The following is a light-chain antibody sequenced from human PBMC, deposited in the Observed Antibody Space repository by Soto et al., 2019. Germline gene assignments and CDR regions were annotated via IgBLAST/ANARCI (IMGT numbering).Light chain of an antibody. J-gene: IGLJ3*02. CDR2: LNSDGSH. Sequence: QLVLTQSPSASASLGASVKLTCTLSSGHSNYAIACHQQQPEKGPRYLMKLNSDGSHSKGDGIPDRFSGSSSGAERYLTISSLQSEDEADYYCQTWGTGFWVFGGGTKVTVL. CDR3: QTWGTGFWV. CDR1: SGHSNYA. V-gene: IGLV4-69*01.